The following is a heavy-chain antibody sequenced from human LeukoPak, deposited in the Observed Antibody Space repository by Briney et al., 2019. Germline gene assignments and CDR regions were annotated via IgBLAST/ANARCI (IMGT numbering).Heavy chain of an antibody. CDR2: ISSDGIRT. Sequence: GGSLRLSCSASGFTFSTYAMHWVRQAPGKGLEYVSAISSDGIRTYYADSVKGRFTISRDNSKNTVYVQMSSLRSEDTAVYYCVRWVTGLYYWGQGILVTVSS. V-gene: IGHV3-64*03. CDR3: VRWVTGLYY. CDR1: GFTFSTYA. J-gene: IGHJ4*02. D-gene: IGHD2-21*02.